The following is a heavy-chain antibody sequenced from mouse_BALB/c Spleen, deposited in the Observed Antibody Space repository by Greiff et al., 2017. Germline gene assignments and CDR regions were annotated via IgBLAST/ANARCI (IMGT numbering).Heavy chain of an antibody. CDR1: GYTFTSYT. CDR3: ARGGNYPAWLAY. J-gene: IGHJ3*01. V-gene: IGHV1-4*01. CDR2: INPSSGYT. D-gene: IGHD2-1*01. Sequence: QVQLQQSGAELARPGASVKMSCKASGYTFTSYTMSWVKQRPGQGLEWIGYINPSSGYTNYNQKFKDKATLTADKSSSTAYMQLSSLTSEDSAVYYCARGGNYPAWLAYWGQGTLVTVSA.